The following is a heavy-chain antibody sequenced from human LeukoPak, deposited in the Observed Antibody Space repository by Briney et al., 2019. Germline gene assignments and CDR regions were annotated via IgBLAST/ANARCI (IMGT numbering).Heavy chain of an antibody. V-gene: IGHV4-34*01. CDR2: INHSGST. CDR3: AGGQYSSSPVFDF. Sequence: SETLSLTCAVYGGSFSGYYWSWIRQPPGKELEWIGEINHSGSTKYNPSLKSRVTISEDTSKHQFSLKLSSVTAADTAVYYCAGGQYSSSPVFDFWGQGTLVTVSS. D-gene: IGHD6-6*01. J-gene: IGHJ4*02. CDR1: GGSFSGYY.